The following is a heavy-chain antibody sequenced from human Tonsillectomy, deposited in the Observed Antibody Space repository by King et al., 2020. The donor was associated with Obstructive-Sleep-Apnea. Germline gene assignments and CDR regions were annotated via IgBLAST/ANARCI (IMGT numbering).Heavy chain of an antibody. J-gene: IGHJ5*02. CDR1: GGPVTTSGYF. CDR3: VRDRLVAREGAGFDP. Sequence: QLQESGPGLVRPSESLSLTCTVSGGPVTTSGYFWGWIRQPPGKGLEWIGSVQYSAGTYSGPSLRSRLTISMDTSRNQFSLELNFMTAADTAVYYCVRDRLVAREGAGFDPWGQGILVTVSS. D-gene: IGHD5-12*01. CDR2: VQYSAGT. V-gene: IGHV4-39*07.